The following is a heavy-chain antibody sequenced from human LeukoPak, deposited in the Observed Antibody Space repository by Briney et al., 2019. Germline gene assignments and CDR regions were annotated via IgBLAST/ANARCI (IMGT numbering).Heavy chain of an antibody. CDR1: GYTLTELS. J-gene: IGHJ6*03. Sequence: ASVKVSCKVSGYTLTELSMHWVRQAPGKGLEWMGGFDPEDGETIYAQKFQGRVTMTRDMSTSTVYMELSSLRSEDTAVYYCAREGAFYGDYELYREYYYYYYMDVWGKGTTVTVSS. V-gene: IGHV1-24*01. CDR3: AREGAFYGDYELYREYYYYYYMDV. D-gene: IGHD4-17*01. CDR2: FDPEDGET.